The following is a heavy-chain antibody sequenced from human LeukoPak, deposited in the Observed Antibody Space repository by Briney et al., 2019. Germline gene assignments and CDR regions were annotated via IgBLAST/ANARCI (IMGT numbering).Heavy chain of an antibody. CDR1: GFTFSWNG. J-gene: IGHJ4*02. CDR2: VKPGGNSK. Sequence: GGSLRLSCAASGFTFSWNGMHWVRQAPGKGLEWVAFVKPGGNSKYYPDSVRGRFTISKDNSKKMLYLQMESLRVEDTAVYYCAKDYNWGWDYWGQGSLVIVSS. V-gene: IGHV3-30*02. D-gene: IGHD7-27*01. CDR3: AKDYNWGWDY.